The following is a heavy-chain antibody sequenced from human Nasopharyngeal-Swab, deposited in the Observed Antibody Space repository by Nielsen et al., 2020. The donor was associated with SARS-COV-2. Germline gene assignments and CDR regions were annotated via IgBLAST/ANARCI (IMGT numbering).Heavy chain of an antibody. CDR1: GGSLSSSSYY. Sequence: SETLSLTCTVSGGSLSSSSYYWGWIRQPPGKGLEWIGSIYYSGSTYYNPSLKSRVTISVDTSKNQFSLKLSSVTAADTAVYYCARQPIAYYYGSGSYCSPFDPWGQGTLVTVSS. V-gene: IGHV4-39*01. D-gene: IGHD3-10*01. CDR3: ARQPIAYYYGSGSYCSPFDP. J-gene: IGHJ5*02. CDR2: IYYSGST.